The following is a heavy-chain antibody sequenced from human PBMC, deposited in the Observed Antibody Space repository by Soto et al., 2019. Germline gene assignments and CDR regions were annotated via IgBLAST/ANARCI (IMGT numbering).Heavy chain of an antibody. Sequence: PGGSLRLSCAASGFTFSSYWMSWVRQAPGKGLEWVANIKQDGSEKYYVDSVKGRFTISRDNAKNSLYLQMNSLRAEETTVYYCARVPFLGGADGGEYYYYYGMEVWGQGPTVPVS. CDR2: IKQDGSEK. CDR3: ARVPFLGGADGGEYYYYYGMEV. D-gene: IGHD1-26*01. J-gene: IGHJ6*02. V-gene: IGHV3-7*01. CDR1: GFTFSSYW.